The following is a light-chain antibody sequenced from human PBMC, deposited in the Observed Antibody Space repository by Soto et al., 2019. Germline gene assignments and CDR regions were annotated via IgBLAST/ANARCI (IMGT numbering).Light chain of an antibody. J-gene: IGLJ2*01. CDR1: RSDVGVYNY. CDR2: DVS. V-gene: IGLV2-11*01. CDR3: CSYGGGYTPLV. Sequence: QSAQTQPRSVSASPGQSVTLSCTGSRSDVGVYNYVSWYQQHPGKAPKLMIYDVSKRPSGVPGRFSGSKSGNTASLTISGLQAEDEADYYCCSYGGGYTPLVFGGGTKLTVL.